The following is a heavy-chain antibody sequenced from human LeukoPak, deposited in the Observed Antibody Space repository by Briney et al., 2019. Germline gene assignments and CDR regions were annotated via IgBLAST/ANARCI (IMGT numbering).Heavy chain of an antibody. V-gene: IGHV3-48*02. D-gene: IGHD3-10*01. Sequence: PGGSLRLSCAVSGFTFSNYNMNWVRQPPGKGRQWGSYISSSSNIIYYADSVKGRFTISRDNAKNSLFLQMNSQRDEDRVVYYCARDFAREFTIDYWGQGTLVTVSS. CDR3: ARDFAREFTIDY. J-gene: IGHJ4*02. CDR1: GFTFSNYN. CDR2: ISSSSNII.